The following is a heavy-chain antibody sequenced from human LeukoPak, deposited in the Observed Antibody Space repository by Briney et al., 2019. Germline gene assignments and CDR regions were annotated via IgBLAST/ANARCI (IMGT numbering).Heavy chain of an antibody. V-gene: IGHV1-18*01. D-gene: IGHD5-18*01. CDR2: ISAYNGNT. CDR1: GYTFASYG. J-gene: IGHJ4*02. Sequence: ASVKVSCKASGYTFASYGISWVRQAPGQGLEWMGWISAYNGNTNYAQKLQGRVTITADESTSTAYMELSSLRSEDTAVYYCAREDGYSYGSYFDYWGQGTLVTVSS. CDR3: AREDGYSYGSYFDY.